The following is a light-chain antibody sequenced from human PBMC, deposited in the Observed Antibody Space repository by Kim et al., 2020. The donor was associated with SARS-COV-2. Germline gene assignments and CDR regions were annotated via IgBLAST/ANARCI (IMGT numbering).Light chain of an antibody. V-gene: IGKV1-5*03. Sequence: DIQMTQSPSTLSASVGDRVTITCRASQSVSVWLAWYQQKPGKAPKVLIYKASNLESGVPSRFSGSGSGTEFTLTISSLQTDDFATYYCQQYYDYPWTFGQGTKVDIK. J-gene: IGKJ1*01. CDR2: KAS. CDR3: QQYYDYPWT. CDR1: QSVSVW.